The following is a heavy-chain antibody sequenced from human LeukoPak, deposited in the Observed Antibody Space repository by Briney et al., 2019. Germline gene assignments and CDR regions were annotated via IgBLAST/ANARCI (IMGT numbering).Heavy chain of an antibody. CDR2: INHSGST. Sequence: SETLSLTCAVYGGSFSSHYWSWIRKPPGKGLEWFGEINHSGSTNYNPSLKSRVTISVDTSKNQFSLKLSSVTAADTAVYYCARGYYDSSGQFYYFDYWGQGTLVTVSS. J-gene: IGHJ4*02. V-gene: IGHV4-34*01. CDR1: GGSFSSHY. CDR3: ARGYYDSSGQFYYFDY. D-gene: IGHD3-22*01.